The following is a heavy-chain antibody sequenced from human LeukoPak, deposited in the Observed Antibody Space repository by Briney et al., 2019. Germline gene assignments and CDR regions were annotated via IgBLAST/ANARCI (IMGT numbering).Heavy chain of an antibody. CDR2: ISGDGGST. D-gene: IGHD2-15*01. CDR1: GLTFNDYA. CDR3: ATDCSGNRCYSL. V-gene: IGHV3-43*02. Sequence: PGGSLILSCAVSGLTFNDYAMNWVRQAPGKGLEWVSFISGDGGSTYYADSVKGRFTISRDNSRNSLYLQMNSLRLGDTALYYCATDCSGNRCYSLWGQGTLVTVSS. J-gene: IGHJ4*02.